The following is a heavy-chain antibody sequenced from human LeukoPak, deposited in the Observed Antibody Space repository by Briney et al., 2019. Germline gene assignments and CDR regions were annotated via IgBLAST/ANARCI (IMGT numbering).Heavy chain of an antibody. CDR2: INPNSGNT. Sequence: GASVKVSCKASGYTFTGYYMHWVRQAPGQGLEWMGWINPNSGNTGYAQKFQGRVTVTRNTSISTAYMELSSLRSDDTAVYYCTRDPPWYFDYWGQGTLVTVSS. J-gene: IGHJ4*02. V-gene: IGHV1-8*02. CDR3: TRDPPWYFDY. CDR1: GYTFTGYY.